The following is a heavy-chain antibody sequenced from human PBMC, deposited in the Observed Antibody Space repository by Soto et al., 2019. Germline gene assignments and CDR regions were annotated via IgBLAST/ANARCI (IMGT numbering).Heavy chain of an antibody. Sequence: GGSLRLSCAASGFTFSSYGMHWVRQAPGKGLEWVAVISYDGSNKYYADSVKGRFTISRDNSKNTLYLQMDSLRAEDTAVYYCAKDRVVVAAPRDYYYGMDVWGQGTTVTVSS. CDR1: GFTFSSYG. D-gene: IGHD2-15*01. CDR3: AKDRVVVAAPRDYYYGMDV. V-gene: IGHV3-30*18. J-gene: IGHJ6*02. CDR2: ISYDGSNK.